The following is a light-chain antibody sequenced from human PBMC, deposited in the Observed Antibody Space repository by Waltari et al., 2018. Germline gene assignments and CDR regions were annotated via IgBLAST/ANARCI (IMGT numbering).Light chain of an antibody. CDR3: QTWDTDIHVV. J-gene: IGLJ2*01. Sequence: QLVLTQSPSASASLGASVKLTCTLRRGHTNYAIAWHQQQPKKGPRFLMKLNSDGSHTKGDGIPDRFSGSSSGAERFLTISSLQSEDEGDYYCQTWDTDIHVVFGGGTKL. CDR2: LNSDGSH. CDR1: RGHTNYA. V-gene: IGLV4-69*01.